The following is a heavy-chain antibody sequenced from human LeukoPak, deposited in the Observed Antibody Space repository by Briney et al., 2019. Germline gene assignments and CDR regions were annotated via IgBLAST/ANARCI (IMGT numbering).Heavy chain of an antibody. D-gene: IGHD2-21*01. J-gene: IGHJ4*02. CDR3: VKFECGGVSCPAH. V-gene: IGHV3-64D*09. Sequence: GGSLRLSCSASGFIFSRFVMHGVRQAPGKGLEYVSAISSDGGSTYYADSVESRFIIPRDNSKNTLYLQMNSLRAEDTAVYYCVKFECGGVSCPAHWGQGTLVTVSS. CDR2: ISSDGGST. CDR1: GFIFSRFV.